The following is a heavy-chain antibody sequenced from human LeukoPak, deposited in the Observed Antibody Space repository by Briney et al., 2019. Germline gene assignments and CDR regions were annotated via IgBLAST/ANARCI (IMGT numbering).Heavy chain of an antibody. CDR3: ARARDSSGYYYVTPYYFDY. CDR2: IYYSGST. D-gene: IGHD3-22*01. V-gene: IGHV4-59*01. CDR1: GGSISSYY. J-gene: IGHJ4*02. Sequence: SETLSLTCTVSGGSISSYYWSWIRQPPGKGLEWIGYIYYSGSTNYNPSLKSRVTISVDTSKNQFSLKLSSVTAADTAVYYCARARDSSGYYYVTPYYFDYWGQGTLVTVSS.